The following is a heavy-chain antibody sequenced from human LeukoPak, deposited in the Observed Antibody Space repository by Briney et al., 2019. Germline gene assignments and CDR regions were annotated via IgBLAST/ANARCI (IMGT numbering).Heavy chain of an antibody. J-gene: IGHJ4*02. Sequence: GASVKVSCKASGSTFTMYGITLVRQAPGQGLERMGWTSAYNDNTNYAQNLQDRVNMTTEASTSTVYMELRSLGSDATAVYYCAIDYRGSESPSIYWGQGTLVTVSS. CDR2: TSAYNDNT. CDR3: AIDYRGSESPSIY. V-gene: IGHV1-18*01. CDR1: GSTFTMYG. D-gene: IGHD3-10*01.